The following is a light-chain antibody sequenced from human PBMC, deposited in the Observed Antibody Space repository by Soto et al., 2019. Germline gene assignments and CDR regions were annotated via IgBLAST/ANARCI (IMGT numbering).Light chain of an antibody. CDR3: QQRSIWPLT. CDR1: QAVGGTY. V-gene: IGKV3D-20*02. J-gene: IGKJ4*01. CDR2: GAS. Sequence: EIVLTQSPGTLSLSPGERASLSCRASQAVGGTYLAWYQHKPGQAPRLLIYGASNRAAGIPDRFGGSGSGTDFTLTISRLEPEDFAVYYCQQRSIWPLTFGGGTKVDIK.